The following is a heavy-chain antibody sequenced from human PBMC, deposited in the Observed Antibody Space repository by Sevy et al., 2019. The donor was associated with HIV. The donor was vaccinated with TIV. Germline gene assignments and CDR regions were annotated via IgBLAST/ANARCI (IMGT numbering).Heavy chain of an antibody. CDR2: IIPIFGTA. CDR1: GGTFSSYA. V-gene: IGHV1-69*13. J-gene: IGHJ6*02. D-gene: IGHD2-2*01. Sequence: ASVKVSCKASGGTFSSYAISWVRQAPGQGLEWMGGIIPIFGTANYAQKFQGRVTITADESTSTAYMDLSSLRSEDTAVYYCAREVVVVPAATDYYYYYGMDVWGQGTTVTVSS. CDR3: AREVVVVPAATDYYYYYGMDV.